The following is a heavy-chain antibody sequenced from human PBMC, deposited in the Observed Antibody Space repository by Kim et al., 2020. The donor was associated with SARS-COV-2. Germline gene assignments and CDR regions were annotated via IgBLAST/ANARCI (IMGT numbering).Heavy chain of an antibody. J-gene: IGHJ4*02. CDR3: ARIGAGTTQFDY. V-gene: IGHV1-2*02. Sequence: YAQKFQGRVTMARDTSVTTAYMELTGLTSDDTAVYYCARIGAGTTQFDYWGQGTLVTVS. D-gene: IGHD1-1*01.